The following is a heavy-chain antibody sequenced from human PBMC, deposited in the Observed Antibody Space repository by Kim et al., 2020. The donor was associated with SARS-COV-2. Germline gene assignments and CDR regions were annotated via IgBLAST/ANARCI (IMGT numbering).Heavy chain of an antibody. J-gene: IGHJ4*02. CDR2: ISYDGSNK. CDR1: GFTFSSYG. V-gene: IGHV3-30*18. D-gene: IGHD3-3*01. Sequence: GGSLRLSCAASGFTFSSYGMHWVRQAPGKGLEWVAVISYDGSNKYYADSVKGRFTISRDNSKNTLYLQMNSLRAEDTAVYYCAKEGLRFLDYWGQGTLVTVSS. CDR3: AKEGLRFLDY.